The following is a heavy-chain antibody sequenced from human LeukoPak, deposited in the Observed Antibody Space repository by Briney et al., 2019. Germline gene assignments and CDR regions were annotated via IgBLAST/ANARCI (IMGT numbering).Heavy chain of an antibody. J-gene: IGHJ6*03. Sequence: ASVKVSCKASGYTFTGYYMHWVRQAPGQGLEWMGWINPNSGGTNYAQKFQGRVTMTRDTSISTAYMELSRLRSDDTAVYYCASSGGNAGTYYYYYMDVWGKGTTVTVSS. CDR1: GYTFTGYY. V-gene: IGHV1-2*02. D-gene: IGHD6-13*01. CDR3: ASSGGNAGTYYYYYMDV. CDR2: INPNSGGT.